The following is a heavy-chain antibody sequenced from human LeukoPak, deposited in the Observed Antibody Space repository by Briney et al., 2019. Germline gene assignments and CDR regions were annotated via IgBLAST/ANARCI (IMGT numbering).Heavy chain of an antibody. D-gene: IGHD5-12*01. CDR1: RFTLSNYW. V-gene: IGHV3-7*01. CDR2: IKQDGNDK. Sequence: GGSLRLSCGASRFTLSNYWMTCVRHARGEGLEGVANIKQDGNDKYYVDSVKGRFTISRDNAKNSLYLQMDSLRAEDTAVYYCARDRWIIDIWGQGTMVTVSS. CDR3: ARDRWIIDI. J-gene: IGHJ3*02.